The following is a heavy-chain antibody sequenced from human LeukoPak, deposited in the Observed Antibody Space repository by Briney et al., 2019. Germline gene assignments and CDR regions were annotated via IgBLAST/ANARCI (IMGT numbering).Heavy chain of an antibody. V-gene: IGHV1-69*06. J-gene: IGHJ5*02. CDR1: GGTFSSYA. CDR3: ASASGSYQLTSNWFDP. D-gene: IGHD1-26*01. Sequence: PSASVKVSCKASGGTFSSYAISWVRQAPGQGLKWMGGIIPIFGTANYAQKFQGRVTITADKSTSTAYMELSSLRSEDTAVYYCASASGSYQLTSNWFDPWGQGTLVTVSS. CDR2: IIPIFGTA.